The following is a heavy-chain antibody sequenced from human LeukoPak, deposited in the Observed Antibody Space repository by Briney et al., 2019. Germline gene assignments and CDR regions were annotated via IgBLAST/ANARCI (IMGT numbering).Heavy chain of an antibody. CDR1: GGTFSSYV. V-gene: IGHV1-69*13. CDR2: IIPIFGTA. J-gene: IGHJ4*02. Sequence: GASVKVSCKASGGTFSSYVISWVRQAPGQGLEWMGGIIPIFGTANYAQKFQGRVTITADESTSTAYMELRSLTSDDTAMYYCARSGRGTYYYFDLWGQGTLVTVSS. CDR3: ARSGRGTYYYFDL. D-gene: IGHD5-12*01.